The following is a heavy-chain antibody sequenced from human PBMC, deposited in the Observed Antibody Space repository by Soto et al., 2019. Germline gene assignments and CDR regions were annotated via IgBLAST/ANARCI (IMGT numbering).Heavy chain of an antibody. Sequence: GGSLRLSCAASGFTFSSYAMHWVRQAPGKGLEWVAVISYGGSNKYYADSVKGRFTISRDNSKNTLYLQMNSLRAEDTAVYYCARDVESGSSQYYYYYYGMDVWGQGTTVTAP. V-gene: IGHV3-30-3*01. CDR1: GFTFSSYA. D-gene: IGHD1-26*01. CDR2: ISYGGSNK. CDR3: ARDVESGSSQYYYYYYGMDV. J-gene: IGHJ6*02.